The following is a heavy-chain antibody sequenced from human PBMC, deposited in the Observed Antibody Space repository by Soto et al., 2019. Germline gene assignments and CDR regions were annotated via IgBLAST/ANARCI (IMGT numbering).Heavy chain of an antibody. CDR3: ARDRQFGGGSYVVLASKYGMEV. Sequence: QVQLVASGGGVVQPGGSLRLSCAASGFTFSSYCMHCVRQAPGTGLQWVALVWYDGSTQCYADSVKGRFTISRDNSKNTQHLQLNRMGAEDTAVYFCARDRQFGGGSYVVLASKYGMEVWGPGTTVTVSS. CDR1: GFTFSSYC. V-gene: IGHV3-33*01. D-gene: IGHD3-3*01. CDR2: VWYDGSTQ. J-gene: IGHJ6*02.